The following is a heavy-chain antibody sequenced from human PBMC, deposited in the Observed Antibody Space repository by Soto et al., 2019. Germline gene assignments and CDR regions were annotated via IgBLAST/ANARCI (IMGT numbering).Heavy chain of an antibody. CDR1: GYTLTELS. CDR3: AAGVVPYGMDV. D-gene: IGHD2-15*01. J-gene: IGHJ6*02. Sequence: ASVKVSCKVSGYTLTELSMHWVRQPPGKGLEWMGGFDPEDAETIYARRFQGRVTMTEDTSADTAYMELSSMRSEDTAVYYCAAGVVPYGMDVWGQGTTITVSS. V-gene: IGHV1-24*01. CDR2: FDPEDAET.